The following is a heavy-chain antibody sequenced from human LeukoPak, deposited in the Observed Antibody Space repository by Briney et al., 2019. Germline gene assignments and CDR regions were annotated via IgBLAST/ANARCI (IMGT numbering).Heavy chain of an antibody. Sequence: PGRSLRLSCAAAGFTFSSYAMHWVRQAPGKGLEWVAVISYDGSNKYYADSVKGRFTISRDNSKNTLYLQMNSLRAEDTAVYYCARPHCGGDCYPYYFDYWGQGTLVTVSS. CDR3: ARPHCGGDCYPYYFDY. CDR1: GFTFSSYA. J-gene: IGHJ4*02. CDR2: ISYDGSNK. V-gene: IGHV3-30-3*01. D-gene: IGHD2-21*02.